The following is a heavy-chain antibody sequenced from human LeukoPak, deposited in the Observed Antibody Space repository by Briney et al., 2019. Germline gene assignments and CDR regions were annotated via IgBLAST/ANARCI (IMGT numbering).Heavy chain of an antibody. Sequence: GGSLRLSCVASGFTSGIYAVSWVRQAPGKGLEWVSAFSGGGDSFYADSVKGRSTISRDTSKKILYLQMSGLRAEDTAVYYCGKEVERHFDLKYWGQGTLVTVSS. CDR3: GKEVERHFDLKY. V-gene: IGHV3-23*01. CDR1: GFTSGIYA. CDR2: FSGGGDS. J-gene: IGHJ4*02.